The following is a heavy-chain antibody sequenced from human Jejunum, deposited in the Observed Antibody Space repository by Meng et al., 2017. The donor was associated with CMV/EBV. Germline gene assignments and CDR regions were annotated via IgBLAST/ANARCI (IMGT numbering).Heavy chain of an antibody. J-gene: IGHJ4*02. Sequence: QVPPQQSGPGLVKPAQTLSLTCAISGDSVSSNSAAWNWIRQSPSRGLEWLGRTYYRSKYYNDYALSVKSRITINPDTSKNQFSLQLNSVTPEDTAIYYCARDWGDVRGGFDFWGQGTLVTVFS. CDR3: ARDWGDVRGGFDF. D-gene: IGHD3-10*02. V-gene: IGHV6-1*01. CDR2: TYYRSKYYN. CDR1: GDSVSSNSAA.